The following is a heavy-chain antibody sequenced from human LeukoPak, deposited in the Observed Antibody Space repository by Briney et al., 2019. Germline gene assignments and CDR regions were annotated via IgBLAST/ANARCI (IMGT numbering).Heavy chain of an antibody. V-gene: IGHV3-9*01. CDR1: GFIFDDYA. J-gene: IGHJ6*02. CDR2: ISWNSDTI. D-gene: IGHD2-21*01. CDR3: AKGFLYYYYYGMDV. Sequence: GGSLRLSCAVSGFIFDDYAMHWVRQAPGKGLEWVSGISWNSDTIAYADSVKGRFTISRDNAKNSLYLQMNSLRPEDTALYYCAKGFLYYYYYGMDVWGQGTTVTVSS.